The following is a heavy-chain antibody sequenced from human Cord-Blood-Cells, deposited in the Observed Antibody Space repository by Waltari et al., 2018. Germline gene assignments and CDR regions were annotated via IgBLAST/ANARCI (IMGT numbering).Heavy chain of an antibody. D-gene: IGHD2-15*01. V-gene: IGHV1-3*01. Sequence: AMHWVRQAPGQRLEWMGWINAGNGNTKYSQKFQGRVTITRDTSASTAYMELSSLRSEDTAVYYCARVGGNCSGGSCYNWFDPWGQGTLVTVSS. CDR1: A. CDR2: INAGNGNT. CDR3: ARVGGNCSGGSCYNWFDP. J-gene: IGHJ5*02.